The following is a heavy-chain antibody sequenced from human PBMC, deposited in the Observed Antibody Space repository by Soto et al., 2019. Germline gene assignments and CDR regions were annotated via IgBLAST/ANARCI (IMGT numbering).Heavy chain of an antibody. J-gene: IGHJ5*02. V-gene: IGHV3-23*01. CDR1: GFTFSSYA. D-gene: IGHD3-10*01. Sequence: EVQLLESGGGLVQPGGSLRLSCAASGFTFSSYAMSWVRQAPGKGLEWVSGISGSGGSRYYADSVKGRFTITRDNSKNTLYLQMNSLRAEDTAVYYCAKDDLGYYGSGRRFDPWGQGTLVTVSS. CDR3: AKDDLGYYGSGRRFDP. CDR2: ISGSGGSR.